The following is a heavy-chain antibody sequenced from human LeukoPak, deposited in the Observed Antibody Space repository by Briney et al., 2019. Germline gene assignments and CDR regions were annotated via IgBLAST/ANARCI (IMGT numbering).Heavy chain of an antibody. Sequence: PSETLPLTCAVSGGFISSSNWWSWVRQPPGKGLEWIGEIYHSGSTNYNPSLKSRVTISVDKSKNQFSLKLSSVTAADTAVYYCARSPLGAVAFDYWGQGTLVTVSS. V-gene: IGHV4-4*02. J-gene: IGHJ4*02. CDR2: IYHSGST. CDR3: ARSPLGAVAFDY. D-gene: IGHD6-19*01. CDR1: GGFISSSNW.